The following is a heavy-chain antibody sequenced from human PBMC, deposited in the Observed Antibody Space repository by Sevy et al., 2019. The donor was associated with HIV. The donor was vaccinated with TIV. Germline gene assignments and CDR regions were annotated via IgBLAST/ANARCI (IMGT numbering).Heavy chain of an antibody. V-gene: IGHV1-24*01. CDR2: FDPEDGEK. J-gene: IGHJ4*02. CDR1: GYTLTGLS. Sequence: ASVKVSCKVSGYTLTGLSMHWVRQAPGKGLEWMGRFDPEDGEKNYEQNFQGRVTLTEDTSRDTAYMGLSSLRYEDTAVYYCATAREYYQDSSGYLDFWGQGTLVTVSS. CDR3: ATAREYYQDSSGYLDF. D-gene: IGHD3-22*01.